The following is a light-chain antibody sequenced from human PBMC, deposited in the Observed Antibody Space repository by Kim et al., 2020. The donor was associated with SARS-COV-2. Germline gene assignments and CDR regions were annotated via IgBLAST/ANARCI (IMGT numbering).Light chain of an antibody. CDR1: QSISDW. V-gene: IGKV1-5*03. CDR3: QQYNSYST. Sequence: DIQMTQSPSTLSASVGDRVTITCRASQSISDWLAWYQQKPGKAPKFLINKASNLESGVPSRFSGSGSGTEFTLTISSLQPDDFATYYCQQYNSYSTFGQGTKVDIK. J-gene: IGKJ1*01. CDR2: KAS.